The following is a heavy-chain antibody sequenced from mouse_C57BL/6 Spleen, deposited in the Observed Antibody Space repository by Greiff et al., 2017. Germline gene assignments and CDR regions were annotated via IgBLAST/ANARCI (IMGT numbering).Heavy chain of an antibody. J-gene: IGHJ3*01. CDR3: ARVGTAWFAY. CDR1: GFTFSSYA. V-gene: IGHV5-4*03. CDR2: ISDGGSYT. D-gene: IGHD3-3*01. Sequence: DVMLVESGGGLVKPGGSLKLSCAASGFTFSSYAMSWVRQTPEKRLEWVATISDGGSYTYYPDNVKGRFTISRDNAKNNLYLQMSHLKSEDTAMYYCARVGTAWFAYWGQGTLVTVSA.